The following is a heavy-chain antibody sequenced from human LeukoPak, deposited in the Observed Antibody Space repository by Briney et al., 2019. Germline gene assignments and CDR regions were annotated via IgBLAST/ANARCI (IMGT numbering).Heavy chain of an antibody. CDR3: AREGYGGTSDAFDI. V-gene: IGHV3-48*03. CDR1: GFTFSTYE. J-gene: IGHJ3*02. CDR2: ISSSGSI. D-gene: IGHD4-23*01. Sequence: PGGSLRLSCATSGFTFSTYEMDWVRQAPGKGLEWVSYISSSGSIYYTGSVKGRFTISRDNAKNSLYLQMNSLRAEDTAIYYCAREGYGGTSDAFDIWGQGTMVTASS.